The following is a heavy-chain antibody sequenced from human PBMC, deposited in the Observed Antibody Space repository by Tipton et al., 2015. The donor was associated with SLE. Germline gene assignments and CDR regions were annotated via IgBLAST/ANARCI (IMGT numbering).Heavy chain of an antibody. D-gene: IGHD2-21*01. CDR2: IYYSGST. CDR3: AGARNGSVVYYFDY. Sequence: LRLSCTVSGGSISSHYWSWIRQPPGKGLEWIGYIYYSGSTNYNPSLKSRVTISVDTSKDQFSLKLSSVTAADTAVYYCAGARNGSVVYYFDYWGQGTLVTVSS. J-gene: IGHJ4*02. CDR1: GGSISSHY. V-gene: IGHV4-59*11.